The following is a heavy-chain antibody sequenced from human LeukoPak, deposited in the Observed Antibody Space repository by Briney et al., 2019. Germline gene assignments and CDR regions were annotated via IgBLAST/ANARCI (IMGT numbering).Heavy chain of an antibody. CDR2: ISYDGSNK. J-gene: IGHJ4*02. Sequence: GGSLRLSCAASGFTFSSYAMHWVRQAPGKGLEWVAVISYDGSNKYYADSVKGRFTISRDNSKNTLYLQMNSLRAEDTAVYYCAKDRRQLVRFFDYWGQGTLVTVSS. CDR1: GFTFSSYA. V-gene: IGHV3-30-3*01. CDR3: AKDRRQLVRFFDY. D-gene: IGHD6-6*01.